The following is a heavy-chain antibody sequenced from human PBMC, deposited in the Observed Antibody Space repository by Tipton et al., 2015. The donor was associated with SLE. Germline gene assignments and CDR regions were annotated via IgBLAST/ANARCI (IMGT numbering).Heavy chain of an antibody. CDR3: ARGLVEWFDP. Sequence: TLSLTCTVSGYSISSGYYWGWIRQPPGKGLEWIGRIYHSGNTYYKPSLKSRVIISVDTSKDQFSLKLSSVTAADTAVYYCARGLVEWFDPWGQGTLVTVSS. D-gene: IGHD2-15*01. V-gene: IGHV4-38-2*02. CDR2: IYHSGNT. J-gene: IGHJ5*02. CDR1: GYSISSGYY.